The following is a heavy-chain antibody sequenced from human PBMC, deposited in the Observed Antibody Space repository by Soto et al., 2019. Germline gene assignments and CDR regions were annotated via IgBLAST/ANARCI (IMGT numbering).Heavy chain of an antibody. CDR3: TTVATAIYSYYYGMEV. Sequence: LRLSVSASGFSHRNAWMIWVRHAQRCRLEWVGRIKSKTDGGTTDYAAPVKGRFTISRDDSKNTLYLQMNSLKTEDTAVYYCTTVATAIYSYYYGMEVWGKGTTVTVSS. CDR2: IKSKTDGGTT. CDR1: GFSHRNAW. J-gene: IGHJ6*04. V-gene: IGHV3-15*01.